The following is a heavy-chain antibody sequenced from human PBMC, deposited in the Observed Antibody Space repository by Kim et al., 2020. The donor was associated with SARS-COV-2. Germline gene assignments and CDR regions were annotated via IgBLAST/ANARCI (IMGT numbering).Heavy chain of an antibody. J-gene: IGHJ5*02. D-gene: IGHD2-21*02. CDR2: IRSKAYGGTT. CDR1: GFTFGDYA. CDR3: TREGLVMTTPYNWFDP. V-gene: IGHV3-49*03. Sequence: GGSLRLSCTASGFTFGDYAMSWFRQAPGKGLEWVGFIRSKAYGGTTEYAASVKGRFTISRDDSKSIAYLQMNSLKTEDTAVYYCTREGLVMTTPYNWFDPWGQGTLVTVSS.